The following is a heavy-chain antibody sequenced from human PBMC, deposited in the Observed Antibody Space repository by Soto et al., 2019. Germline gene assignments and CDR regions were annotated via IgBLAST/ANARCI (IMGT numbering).Heavy chain of an antibody. Sequence: GGSLRLSCAASGYSFGSYSMNWVRQAPGKGLEWVSYISPSSSSIYYADSVKGRFTISRDNAKNSLYLQMNSLRAEDTAVYYCARVAYYYDSSGYFYWGQGALVTVSS. J-gene: IGHJ4*02. D-gene: IGHD3-22*01. CDR2: ISPSSSSI. CDR1: GYSFGSYS. V-gene: IGHV3-48*01. CDR3: ARVAYYYDSSGYFY.